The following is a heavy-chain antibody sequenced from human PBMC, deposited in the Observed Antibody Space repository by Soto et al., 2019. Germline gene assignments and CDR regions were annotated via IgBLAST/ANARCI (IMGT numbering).Heavy chain of an antibody. D-gene: IGHD6-19*01. J-gene: IGHJ4*02. CDR3: ARRYGWLYFDY. CDR1: GDSISSSNYF. V-gene: IGHV4-39*01. CDR2: IFYSGST. Sequence: QLQLQESGPGLVKPWATLSLICTVSGDSISSSNYFWGWIRQPPGKGLEWIGTIFYSGSTYYNPSLKRRVTISVDTSKNPSSLKLTSVTAADTALYYCARRYGWLYFDYWGQGSLVTVSS.